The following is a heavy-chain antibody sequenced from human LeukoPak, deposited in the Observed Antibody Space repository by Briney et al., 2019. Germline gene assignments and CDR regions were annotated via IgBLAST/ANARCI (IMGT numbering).Heavy chain of an antibody. J-gene: IGHJ3*02. Sequence: SETLSLTCTVSGGSISSYYWSWIRQPPGKGLEWIGYIYYSGSTNYNPSLKSRVTISVDTSKNQFSLKLSSVTAADTAVYYCARPYCSSTSCYTFGAFDIWGQGTMVTVSS. CDR3: ARPYCSSTSCYTFGAFDI. D-gene: IGHD2-2*02. V-gene: IGHV4-59*08. CDR2: IYYSGST. CDR1: GGSISSYY.